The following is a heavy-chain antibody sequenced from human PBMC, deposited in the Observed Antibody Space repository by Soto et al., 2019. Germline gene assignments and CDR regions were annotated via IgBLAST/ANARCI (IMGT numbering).Heavy chain of an antibody. V-gene: IGHV3-48*01. D-gene: IGHD4-17*01. CDR1: GFTFSSYS. CDR2: ISSSSSTI. CDR3: ARDSPFWVTTEFNYYYYMDV. J-gene: IGHJ6*03. Sequence: GGSLRLSCAASGFTFSSYSMNWVRQAPGKGLEWVSYISSSSSTIYYADSVKGRFTISRDNAKNSLYLQMNSLRAEDTAVYYCARDSPFWVTTEFNYYYYMDVWGKGTTVTVSS.